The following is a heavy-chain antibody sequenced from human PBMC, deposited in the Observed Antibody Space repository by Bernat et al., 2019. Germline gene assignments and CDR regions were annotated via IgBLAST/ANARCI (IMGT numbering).Heavy chain of an antibody. D-gene: IGHD2-15*01. CDR2: ISYDGSNK. CDR1: GFTFSSYG. J-gene: IGHJ4*02. V-gene: IGHV3-30*18. CDR3: AKDPVVGWRLRSGPQAQTHFDY. Sequence: QVQLVESGGGVVQPGRSLRLSCAASGFTFSSYGMHWVRQAPGKGLEWVAVISYDGSNKYYADSVKGRFTISRDNSKNTLYLQMNSLRAEDTAVYYCAKDPVVGWRLRSGPQAQTHFDYWGQGTLVTVSS.